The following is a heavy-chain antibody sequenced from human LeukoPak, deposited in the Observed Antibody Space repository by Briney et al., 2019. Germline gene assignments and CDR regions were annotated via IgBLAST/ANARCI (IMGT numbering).Heavy chain of an antibody. Sequence: PSGTLSLTCAVSGGSISSSNWWSWVRQPPGKGLEWIGEIYRSGSTNYNPSLKSRVTISVDKSKNQFSLKLSSVTAADTAVYYCARSRSGWYGYYYYYMDVWGKGTTVTVSS. CDR3: ARSRSGWYGYYYYYMDV. D-gene: IGHD6-19*01. CDR1: GGSISSSNW. CDR2: IYRSGST. J-gene: IGHJ6*03. V-gene: IGHV4-4*02.